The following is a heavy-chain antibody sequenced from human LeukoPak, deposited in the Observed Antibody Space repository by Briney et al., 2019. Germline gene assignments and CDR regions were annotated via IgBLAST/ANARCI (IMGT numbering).Heavy chain of an antibody. V-gene: IGHV4-38-2*02. J-gene: IGHJ6*02. Sequence: SETLSLTCTVSGYSISSGYYWGWIRQPPGKGLEWIGSIYHSGSTYCNPSLKSRVTISVDTSKNQFSLKLSSVTAADTAVYYCARDRVGAVADLGPYYYYGMDVWGQGTTVTVSS. CDR2: IYHSGST. CDR3: ARDRVGAVADLGPYYYYGMDV. D-gene: IGHD6-19*01. CDR1: GYSISSGYY.